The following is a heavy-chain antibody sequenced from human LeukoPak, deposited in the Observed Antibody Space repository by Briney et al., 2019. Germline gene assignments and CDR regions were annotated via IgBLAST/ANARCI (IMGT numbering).Heavy chain of an antibody. D-gene: IGHD3-16*01. V-gene: IGHV4-39*01. CDR2: IYYSGST. Sequence: PSETLSLTCTVSGASISSSSYYWGWIRQPPGKGLGWIGSIYYSGSTYYNPSLKSRVTISVDTSKNQFSLKLSSVTAADTAVYYCARHMKAQNYFDYWGQGTLVTVSS. CDR1: GASISSSSYY. CDR3: ARHMKAQNYFDY. J-gene: IGHJ4*02.